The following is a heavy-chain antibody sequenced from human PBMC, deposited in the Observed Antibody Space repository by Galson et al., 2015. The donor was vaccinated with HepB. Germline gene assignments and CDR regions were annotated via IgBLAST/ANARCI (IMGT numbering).Heavy chain of an antibody. J-gene: IGHJ4*02. V-gene: IGHV3-33*01. D-gene: IGHD2-8*01. CDR3: AAGYCTNGVCSFDY. Sequence: SLRLSCAASGFTFSSYGMHWVRQAPGKGLEWVAVIWYDGSNKYYADSVKGRFTISRDNSKNTLYLQMNSLRAEDTAVYYCAAGYCTNGVCSFDYWGQGTLVTVSS. CDR2: IWYDGSNK. CDR1: GFTFSSYG.